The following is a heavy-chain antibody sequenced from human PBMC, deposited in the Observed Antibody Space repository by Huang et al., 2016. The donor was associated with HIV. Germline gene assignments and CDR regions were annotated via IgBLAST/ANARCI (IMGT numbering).Heavy chain of an antibody. CDR2: IYYSGTT. Sequence: QVQLQESGPGLVKPSATLSLACSVSGGSISSDTYYWGWIRQPPGEGLEWIGRIYYSGTTYYNPSLGSRVTISVDPSKNRFSLRLTSVTAADTAIYYCARHREGIGGAGRWVWFDPWGQGTRVIVSS. CDR3: ARHREGIGGAGRWVWFDP. V-gene: IGHV4-39*01. CDR1: GGSISSDTYY. J-gene: IGHJ5*02. D-gene: IGHD6-13*01.